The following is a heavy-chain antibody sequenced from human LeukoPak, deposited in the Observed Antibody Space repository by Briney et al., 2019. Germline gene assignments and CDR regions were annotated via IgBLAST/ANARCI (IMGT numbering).Heavy chain of an antibody. V-gene: IGHV4-39*01. CDR3: ARHVKSIVTTQFDY. CDR1: GGSISSSSYF. Sequence: PSEILSLTCTVSGGSISSSSYFWGWIRQPPGRGLEWNGSIYYSGSTYYSPSLNSRVTISVDTSKNQFSLKLSSVTAADTAVYYCARHVKSIVTTQFDYWGQGTLVTVSS. CDR2: IYYSGST. J-gene: IGHJ4*02. D-gene: IGHD5-12*01.